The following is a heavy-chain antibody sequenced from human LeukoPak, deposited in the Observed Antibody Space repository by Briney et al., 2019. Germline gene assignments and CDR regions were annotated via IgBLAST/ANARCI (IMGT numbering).Heavy chain of an antibody. CDR2: IYPGDSDT. J-gene: IGHJ6*03. Sequence: PGESLKISCKGSGYTFSTYWIAWVRQMPGKGLEWMGIIYPGDSDTTYSPSFQGQVTISADKSISTAYLQWSSLKASDTAIYYCARQHHAAAGTSHADTYYYYMDVWGKGTTVTVSS. CDR1: GYTFSTYW. V-gene: IGHV5-51*01. CDR3: ARQHHAAAGTSHADTYYYYMDV. D-gene: IGHD6-13*01.